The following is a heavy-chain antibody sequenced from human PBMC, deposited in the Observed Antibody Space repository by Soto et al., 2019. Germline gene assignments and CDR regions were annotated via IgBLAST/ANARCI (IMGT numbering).Heavy chain of an antibody. J-gene: IGHJ4*02. Sequence: PGGSLRLSCAASGFSFRNYAMTWVRQAPGKGLEWVSGLSGSGTMRYYADSVRGRFIISRDNAKNTLFLQMDNLRVEDSAVCYCAKEAEENENVPIPGDNSGQGTPVTVSS. CDR3: AKEAEENENVPIPGDN. D-gene: IGHD1-1*01. CDR2: LSGSGTMR. V-gene: IGHV3-23*01. CDR1: GFSFRNYA.